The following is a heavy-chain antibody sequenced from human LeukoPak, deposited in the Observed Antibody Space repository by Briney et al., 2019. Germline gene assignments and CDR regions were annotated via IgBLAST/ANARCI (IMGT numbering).Heavy chain of an antibody. CDR2: INAGNGNT. D-gene: IGHD3-22*01. CDR1: GYTFTSYA. Sequence: ASVKVSCKASGYTFTSYAMHWVRQAPGQRLEWMGWINAGNGNTKYSQKFQGRVTITRDTSASTAYMELSSLRSEDTAVYYCASPLPGYYDSSGPDAFDIWGQGTMVTVSS. V-gene: IGHV1-3*01. CDR3: ASPLPGYYDSSGPDAFDI. J-gene: IGHJ3*02.